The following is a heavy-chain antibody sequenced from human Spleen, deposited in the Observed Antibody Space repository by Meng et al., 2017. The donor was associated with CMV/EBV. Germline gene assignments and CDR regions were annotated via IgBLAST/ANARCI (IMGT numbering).Heavy chain of an antibody. J-gene: IGHJ4*02. CDR3: AKSGGLEWLFADY. CDR1: GFTFSDYG. V-gene: IGHV3-23*01. D-gene: IGHD3-3*01. CDR2: ISGSGGST. Sequence: GESLKISCAASGFTFSDYGMHWVRQAPGKGLEWVSAISGSGGSTYYADSVKGRFTISRDNSKNTLYLQMNSLRAEDTAVYYCAKSGGLEWLFADYWGQGTLVTVSS.